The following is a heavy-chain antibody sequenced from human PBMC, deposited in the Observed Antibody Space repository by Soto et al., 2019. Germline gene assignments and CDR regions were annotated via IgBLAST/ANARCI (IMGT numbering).Heavy chain of an antibody. J-gene: IGHJ4*02. CDR3: AKDIAASGWYSLDY. Sequence: EVQLVESGGVVVQPGGSLRLSCAASGFTFDDYTMHWVRQAPGKGLEWVSLISWDGGSTYYADAVKGRFNIARDNSKNALYLQMNSLRTEDTALYYCAKDIAASGWYSLDYWGQGTLVTVSS. V-gene: IGHV3-43*01. D-gene: IGHD6-19*01. CDR1: GFTFDDYT. CDR2: ISWDGGST.